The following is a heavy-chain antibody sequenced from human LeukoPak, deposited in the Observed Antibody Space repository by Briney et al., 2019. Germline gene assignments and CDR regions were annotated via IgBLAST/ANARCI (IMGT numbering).Heavy chain of an antibody. J-gene: IGHJ4*02. CDR1: GFTFSSYE. CDR3: ARGLFYRGYFDY. V-gene: IGHV4-34*01. CDR2: INHSGST. D-gene: IGHD1-26*01. Sequence: PGGSLRLSCAASGFTFSSYEMSWIRQPPGKGLEWIGEINHSGSTNYNPSLKSRVTISVDTSKNQFSLKLSSVTAADTAVYYCARGLFYRGYFDYWGQGTLVTVSS.